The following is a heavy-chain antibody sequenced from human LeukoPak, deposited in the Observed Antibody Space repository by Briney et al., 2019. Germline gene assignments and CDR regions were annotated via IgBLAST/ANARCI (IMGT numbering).Heavy chain of an antibody. Sequence: SETLSLTCTVSGGSISSYYWSWIRQPAGKGLEWIGRIYTSGSTNYNPSLKSRVTMSGDTSKNQFSLKLSSVTAADTAVYYCARDKRAVLRFLEGENWFDPWGQGTLVTVSS. V-gene: IGHV4-4*07. CDR1: GGSISSYY. J-gene: IGHJ5*02. CDR2: IYTSGST. D-gene: IGHD3-3*01. CDR3: ARDKRAVLRFLEGENWFDP.